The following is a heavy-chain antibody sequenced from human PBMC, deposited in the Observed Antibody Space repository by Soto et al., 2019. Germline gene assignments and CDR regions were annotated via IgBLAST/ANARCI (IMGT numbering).Heavy chain of an antibody. CDR3: ARDQGREILASAFDF. J-gene: IGHJ3*01. D-gene: IGHD5-12*01. Sequence: EVQLVESGGGLVQPGESLRLSCAASGFSFTSHWMSWVRQAPGKGLEWVATIKRDGSASYYLGSVKGRFTISRDNANDSLFLEMTSLRAEVTAVYYCARDQGREILASAFDFWGQGTKVTVSS. CDR1: GFSFTSHW. CDR2: IKRDGSAS. V-gene: IGHV3-7*01.